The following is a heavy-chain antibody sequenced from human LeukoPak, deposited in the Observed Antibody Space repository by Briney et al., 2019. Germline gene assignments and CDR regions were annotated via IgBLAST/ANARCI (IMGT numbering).Heavy chain of an antibody. J-gene: IGHJ4*02. CDR2: VYYSGNT. CDR1: GGSISSYY. Sequence: SETLSLTCTVSGGSISSYYWGWVRQPPGKTLEWIGSVYYSGNTNYNPSLKSRVTFSVDTSKNRFSLKLSSVTAADTAVYYCARVSGYDWESFYDYWGQGILVTVSS. CDR3: ARVSGYDWESFYDY. V-gene: IGHV4-59*01. D-gene: IGHD5-12*01.